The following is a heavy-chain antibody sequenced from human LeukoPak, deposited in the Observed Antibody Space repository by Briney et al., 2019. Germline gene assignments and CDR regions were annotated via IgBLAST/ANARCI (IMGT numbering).Heavy chain of an antibody. CDR1: GFTFSSYG. CDR3: ARGEYYYGSGSPYFDY. J-gene: IGHJ4*02. CDR2: ISGDAGRT. Sequence: GGSLRLSCAASGFTFSSYGMNWVRQAPGKGLEWVSGISGDAGRTYYADSVKGRFTIYRDNSKNTLYLQMNSLGAEDTAVYYCARGEYYYGSGSPYFDYWGQGTLVTVSS. V-gene: IGHV3-23*01. D-gene: IGHD3-10*01.